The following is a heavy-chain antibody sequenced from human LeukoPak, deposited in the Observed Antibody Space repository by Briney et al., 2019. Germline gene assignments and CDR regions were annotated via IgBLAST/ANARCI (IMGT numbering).Heavy chain of an antibody. V-gene: IGHV1-18*01. CDR1: GYTFTSYG. J-gene: IGHJ4*02. CDR2: ISAYNGNT. CDR3: ARLDSSVVDY. D-gene: IGHD3-22*01. Sequence: GASVKVSCKASGYTFTSYGISWVRQAPGQGLEWMGWISAYNGNTNYAQKFQGRVTMTRNTSISTAYMELSSLRSEDTAVYYCARLDSSVVDYWGQGTLVTVSP.